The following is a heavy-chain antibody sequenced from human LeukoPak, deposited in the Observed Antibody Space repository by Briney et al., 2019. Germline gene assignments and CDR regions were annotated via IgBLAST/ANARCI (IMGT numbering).Heavy chain of an antibody. CDR3: ARDGDITPTDV. Sequence: GGSLRLSCAASGFTVSSNYMSWVRQAPGKGLEWVSFIYNADSTYYADSVKGRFTISRDNSKNTLYLQMNSLRAEDTAVYYCARDGDITPTDVWGQGTTVTVSS. J-gene: IGHJ6*02. V-gene: IGHV3-53*01. D-gene: IGHD2-15*01. CDR1: GFTVSSNY. CDR2: IYNADST.